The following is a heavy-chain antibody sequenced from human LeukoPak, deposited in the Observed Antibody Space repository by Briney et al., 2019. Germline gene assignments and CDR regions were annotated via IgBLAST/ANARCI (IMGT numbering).Heavy chain of an antibody. Sequence: ASVKVSCMASGYTFTGYYMHWVRQAPGQGLEWMGWIYPNSGGTNYAQKFQGRVTMTRDTSISTAYVELSRLRSDDTAVYYCARGYDSSGYYLLYYYYMDVWGKGTTVTVSS. CDR1: GYTFTGYY. J-gene: IGHJ6*03. D-gene: IGHD3-22*01. CDR3: ARGYDSSGYYLLYYYYMDV. CDR2: IYPNSGGT. V-gene: IGHV1-2*02.